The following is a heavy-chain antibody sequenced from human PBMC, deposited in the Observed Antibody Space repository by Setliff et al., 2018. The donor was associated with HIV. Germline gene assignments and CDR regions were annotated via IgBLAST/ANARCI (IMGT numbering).Heavy chain of an antibody. J-gene: IGHJ4*02. CDR2: ISYDRSNE. CDR3: VRDRPNWYANSGIFDQ. Sequence: GGSLRLSCAASGFTFSSYAMHWVRQAPGKGLEWVALISYDRSNEYYADSVKGRFTISRDNAKNSLYLQMNSLRADDSAVYYCVRDRPNWYANSGIFDQWGQGTLVTV. V-gene: IGHV3-30*07. D-gene: IGHD2-8*01. CDR1: GFTFSSYA.